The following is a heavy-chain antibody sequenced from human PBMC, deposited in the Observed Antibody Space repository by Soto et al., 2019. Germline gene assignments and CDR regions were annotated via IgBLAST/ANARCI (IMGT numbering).Heavy chain of an antibody. CDR3: ARGAVRQFPYYFDH. Sequence: SETLSLTCTVSGGSVSSGSYYWSWIRQPPGKGLEWIGYIYNSGSTNFNPSLKSRVTISVDTSKNQFSLRLSSVTAADTAVYYCARGAVRQFPYYFDHWGQGTLVTVSS. V-gene: IGHV4-61*01. CDR1: GGSVSSGSYY. D-gene: IGHD6-19*01. J-gene: IGHJ4*02. CDR2: IYNSGST.